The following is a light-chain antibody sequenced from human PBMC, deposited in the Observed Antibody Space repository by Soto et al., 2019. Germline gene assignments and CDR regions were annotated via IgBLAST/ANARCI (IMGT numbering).Light chain of an antibody. Sequence: QAVVTQPRSVSGSPGQSVTITCTGTSSDVGGYNFVSWYQQHPGKVPKLMIYDVYIRPSGVPDRFSGSKSGITASLTISGLQAEDEADYFCCSYVGTDSSFVFGSGTKLTVL. CDR2: DVY. J-gene: IGLJ1*01. CDR1: SSDVGGYNF. CDR3: CSYVGTDSSFV. V-gene: IGLV2-11*01.